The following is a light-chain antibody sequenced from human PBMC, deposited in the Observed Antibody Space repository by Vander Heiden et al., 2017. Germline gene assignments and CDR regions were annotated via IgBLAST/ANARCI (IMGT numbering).Light chain of an antibody. CDR3: SSYTSHNTFI. CDR2: EDT. CDR1: TSDGGGFNR. Sequence: HSAPTQPPSVSASPGQSLPISCTGSTSDGGGFNRVCWYQQPPGTVPKLIIDEDTHRPSGVPDRFSTSKSGTTASLTISGRQPEDEADYYCSSYTSHNTFIFGTGTKVTVL. J-gene: IGLJ1*01. V-gene: IGLV2-18*02.